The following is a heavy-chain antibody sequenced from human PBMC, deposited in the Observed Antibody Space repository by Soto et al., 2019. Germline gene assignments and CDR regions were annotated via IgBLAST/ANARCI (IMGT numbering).Heavy chain of an antibody. CDR3: ANDHPCSSATCQNK. CDR1: GFTIGSYP. J-gene: IGHJ4*02. Sequence: GGSLRLSCAASGFTIGSYPISWVRQAPGKGLEWVSVISGSGKSTYYADSVKGRFTISRDDSKNTLSLQMNSLTADDTAVYFCANDHPCSSATCQNKWGQGTLVTSPQ. V-gene: IGHV3-23*01. D-gene: IGHD2-2*01. CDR2: ISGSGKST.